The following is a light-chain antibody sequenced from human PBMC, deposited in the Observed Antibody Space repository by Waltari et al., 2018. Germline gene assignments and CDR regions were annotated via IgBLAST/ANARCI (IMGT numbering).Light chain of an antibody. Sequence: QSALTQPASMSASPGQSITISCTATNNDVGTYDLVSWYQQHPGRAPKLLIFQGTKRPSDVSGRFSGSKSADTASLTISGLQPEDEADYYCCSYAGTWLFGGGTKVTVL. CDR1: NNDVGTYDL. CDR2: QGT. V-gene: IGLV2-23*01. CDR3: CSYAGTWL. J-gene: IGLJ3*02.